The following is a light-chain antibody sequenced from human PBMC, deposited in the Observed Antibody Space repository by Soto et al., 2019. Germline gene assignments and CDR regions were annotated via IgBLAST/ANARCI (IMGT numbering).Light chain of an antibody. Sequence: DIQMTQSPSTLSASVGDRVTITCRASQGIVRWLAWYQQKPGKAPKLLIYDASSLESGVPSRFSGSGSGTEFTLTISSLQPDDFAIYYCQQYNSYPWTVGQGTKVDIK. CDR1: QGIVRW. CDR2: DAS. V-gene: IGKV1-5*01. J-gene: IGKJ1*01. CDR3: QQYNSYPWT.